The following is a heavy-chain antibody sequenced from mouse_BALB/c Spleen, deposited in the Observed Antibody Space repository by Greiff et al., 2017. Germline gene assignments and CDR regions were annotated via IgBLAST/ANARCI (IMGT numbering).Heavy chain of an antibody. J-gene: IGHJ2*01. CDR2: IRNKANGYTT. CDR3: ARDKGLGYFDY. D-gene: IGHD4-1*01. CDR1: GFTFTDYY. Sequence: EVQLVESGGGLVQPGGSLRLSCATSGFTFTDYYMSWVRQPPGKALEWLGFIRNKANGYTTEYSASVKGRFTISRDNSQSILYLQMNTLRAEDSATYYCARDKGLGYFDYWGQGTTLTVSS. V-gene: IGHV7-3*02.